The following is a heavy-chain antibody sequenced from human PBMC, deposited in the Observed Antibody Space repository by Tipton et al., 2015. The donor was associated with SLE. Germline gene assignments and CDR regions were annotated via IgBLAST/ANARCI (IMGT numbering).Heavy chain of an antibody. CDR1: GYSISSGYY. J-gene: IGHJ2*01. V-gene: IGHV4-38-2*02. Sequence: TLSLTCTVSGYSISSGYYWGWIRQPPEKGLEWIGSIYHSGSTYYNPSLKSRVTISVDTSKNQFSLKLSSVTAADTAVYYCATYYYDSSGLYWYFDLWGRGTLVTVSS. D-gene: IGHD3-22*01. CDR2: IYHSGST. CDR3: ATYYYDSSGLYWYFDL.